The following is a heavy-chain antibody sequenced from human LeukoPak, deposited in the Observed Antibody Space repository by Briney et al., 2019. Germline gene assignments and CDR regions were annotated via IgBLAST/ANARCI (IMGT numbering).Heavy chain of an antibody. J-gene: IGHJ4*02. CDR3: AVASRASRTYYFDY. V-gene: IGHV4-59*01. D-gene: IGHD6-19*01. Sequence: SETLSLTCTVSGGSISSYYWSWIRQPPGKGLEWIGYIYYSGSTNYNPSLKSRVTISVDTSKNQFSLKLSSVTAADTAVYYCAVASRASRTYYFDYWGQGTLVTVSS. CDR1: GGSISSYY. CDR2: IYYSGST.